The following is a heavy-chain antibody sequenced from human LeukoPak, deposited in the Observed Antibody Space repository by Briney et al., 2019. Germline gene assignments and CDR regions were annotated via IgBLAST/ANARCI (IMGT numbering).Heavy chain of an antibody. CDR2: IDPEDGES. CDR3: ARGGMDIPMAFFDS. Sequence: ASVKVSCKVSGYTLTELSMHWVRQAPGKGLEWMGRIDPEDGESIYSANFQGRVTITADRSTHTVYMELSSLRSEDTGVYYCARGGMDIPMAFFDSWGQGTLVAVSS. J-gene: IGHJ4*02. V-gene: IGHV1-24*01. CDR1: GYTLTELS. D-gene: IGHD5-18*01.